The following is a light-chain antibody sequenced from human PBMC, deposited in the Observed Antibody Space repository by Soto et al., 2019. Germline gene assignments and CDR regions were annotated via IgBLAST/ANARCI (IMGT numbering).Light chain of an antibody. J-gene: IGKJ1*01. CDR2: GAY. CDR3: QQSFGATRT. V-gene: IGKV1-39*01. CDR1: QSISTY. Sequence: DIQMTQSPSSLSASLGDRVTVTCRASQSISTYLNWFQQRPGKAPKLLIYGAYTLQDGVPSRFSGSGSETEFTLTISSLQPEDFATYYCQQSFGATRTFGQGTKVDIX.